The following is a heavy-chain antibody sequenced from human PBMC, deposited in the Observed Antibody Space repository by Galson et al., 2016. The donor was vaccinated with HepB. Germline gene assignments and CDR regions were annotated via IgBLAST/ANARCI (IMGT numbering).Heavy chain of an antibody. V-gene: IGHV4-31*03. Sequence: TLSLTCTFSGGSISSSSYYWGWIRQPPGKGLEWIGYINHSGTTYYNPSLSSRAAISVDTSKNQFSLEVSSVTAADTAVYYCARVSGNAFDIWGHGTMVTVSS. J-gene: IGHJ3*02. CDR2: INHSGTT. CDR3: ARVSGNAFDI. CDR1: GGSISSSSYY.